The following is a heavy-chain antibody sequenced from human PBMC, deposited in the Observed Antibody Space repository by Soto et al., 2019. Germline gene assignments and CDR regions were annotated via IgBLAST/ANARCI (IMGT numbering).Heavy chain of an antibody. V-gene: IGHV1-2*04. CDR2: INPNSGGT. CDR3: ARGGLYYGSGTQGVGVFDP. Sequence: GASVKVSCKASGYTFTGYYMHWVRQAPGQGLEWMGWINPNSGGTNYAQKFQGWVTMTRDTSISTAYMELSRLRSDDTAVYYCARGGLYYGSGTQGVGVFDPWGQGPLVTVSS. J-gene: IGHJ5*02. D-gene: IGHD3-10*01. CDR1: GYTFTGYY.